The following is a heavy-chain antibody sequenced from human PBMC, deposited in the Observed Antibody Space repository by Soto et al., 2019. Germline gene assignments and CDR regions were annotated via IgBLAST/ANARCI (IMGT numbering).Heavy chain of an antibody. CDR1: GYTFTSYY. CDR2: INPSGGST. D-gene: IGHD6-6*01. J-gene: IGHJ6*03. Sequence: ASVKVSCKASGYTFTSYYMHWVRQAPGQGLEWMGIINPSGGSTSYAQKFQGRVTMTRDTSTSTVYMELSSLRSEDTVVYYCARMGPQIDSSSSRYYYYYYMDVWGKGTTVTVSS. V-gene: IGHV1-46*03. CDR3: ARMGPQIDSSSSRYYYYYYMDV.